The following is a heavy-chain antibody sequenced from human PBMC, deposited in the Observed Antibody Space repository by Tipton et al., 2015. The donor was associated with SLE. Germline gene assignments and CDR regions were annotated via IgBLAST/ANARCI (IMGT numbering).Heavy chain of an antibody. D-gene: IGHD5-12*01. CDR1: CGSISSSY. V-gene: IGHV4-4*07. Sequence: TLSLTCTVSCGSISSSYWSWIRQPAGKGLEWIGRIYTSGSANYNPSPKSRVTMSVDTSKNQFSLKLRSVTAADTAVYYCAREDGYSGYPHWGQGTLVTVSS. CDR2: IYTSGSA. CDR3: AREDGYSGYPH. J-gene: IGHJ4*02.